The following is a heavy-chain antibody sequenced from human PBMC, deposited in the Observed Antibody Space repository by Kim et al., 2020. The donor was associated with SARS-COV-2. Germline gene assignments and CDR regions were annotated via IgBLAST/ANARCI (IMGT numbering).Heavy chain of an antibody. V-gene: IGHV1-2*06. CDR1: GYTFTGYY. J-gene: IGHJ5*02. Sequence: ASVKVSCKASGYTFTGYYMHWVRQAPGQGLEWMGRINPNSGGTNYAQKFQGRVTMTRDTSISTAYMELNRLRSDDTAVYYCARDLTDYIWGSYPPAGWFDPWGQETLVTVSS. CDR2: INPNSGGT. D-gene: IGHD3-16*02. CDR3: ARDLTDYIWGSYPPAGWFDP.